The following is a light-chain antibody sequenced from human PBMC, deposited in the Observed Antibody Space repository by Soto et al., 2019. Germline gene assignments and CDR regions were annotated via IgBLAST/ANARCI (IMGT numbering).Light chain of an antibody. V-gene: IGLV2-14*01. CDR1: SSDVGEYNY. J-gene: IGLJ1*01. Sequence: QSALTQPRSVSGSPGQSVTISCTGSSSDVGEYNYVSWYQHHPGNAPKLMIYDVTKRPSGVSNRFSGSKSGNTASLTISGIQAEDEGDYYCGSITRSSTSVFGTGTKLTVL. CDR2: DVT. CDR3: GSITRSSTSV.